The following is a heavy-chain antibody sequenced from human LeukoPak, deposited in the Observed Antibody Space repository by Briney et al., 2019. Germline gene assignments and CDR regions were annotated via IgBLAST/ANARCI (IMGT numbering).Heavy chain of an antibody. Sequence: SETLSLTCAVYGGSFSGYYWSWIRQPPGKGLEWIGEINHSGSTNYNPSLKSRVTISVDTSKNQFSLKLSSVTAADTAVYYCASFGGSGYYRTFDYWVQGTLVTVSS. CDR2: INHSGST. CDR3: ASFGGSGYYRTFDY. J-gene: IGHJ4*02. V-gene: IGHV4-34*01. CDR1: GGSFSGYY. D-gene: IGHD3-22*01.